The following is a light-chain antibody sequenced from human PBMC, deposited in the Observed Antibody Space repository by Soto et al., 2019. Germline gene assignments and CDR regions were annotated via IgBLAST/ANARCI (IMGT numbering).Light chain of an antibody. V-gene: IGLV2-14*01. Sequence: QSALTQPASVSGSPGQSITISCTGTSSDVGGYNYVSWYQQHPGKAPKLMIYEVSNRPSGVSNRFSGSKSGNAASLTISVLQAEDEADYYCCSNTSSSTVVFGAGTKLTVL. J-gene: IGLJ2*01. CDR1: SSDVGGYNY. CDR3: CSNTSSSTVV. CDR2: EVS.